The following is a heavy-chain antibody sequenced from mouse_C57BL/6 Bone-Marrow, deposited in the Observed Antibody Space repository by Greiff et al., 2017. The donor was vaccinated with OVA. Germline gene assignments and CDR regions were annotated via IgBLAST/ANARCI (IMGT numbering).Heavy chain of an antibody. J-gene: IGHJ4*01. CDR1: GYAFTNSL. Sequence: QVQLKQSGAELVRPGTSVKVSCKASGYAFTNSLIEWVKQRPGQGLEWIGVINPGSGGTTYNEKFKGKATLTADKSSCTAYMQLSSLTSEDSAVYFCARYHAGYYEAMDYWGQGTSVTVSS. V-gene: IGHV1-54*01. CDR2: INPGSGGT. D-gene: IGHD2-3*01. CDR3: ARYHAGYYEAMDY.